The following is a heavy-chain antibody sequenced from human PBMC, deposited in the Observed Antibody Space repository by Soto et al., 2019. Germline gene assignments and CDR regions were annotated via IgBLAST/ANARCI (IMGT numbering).Heavy chain of an antibody. CDR3: AKERLLGPVVVTAIDY. Sequence: SLRLSCAASGFTFDDYAMHWVRQAPGKGLEWVSGISWNSGSIGYADSVKGRFTISRDNAKNTLYLQMNSLRAEDTAVYYCAKERLLGPVVVTAIDYWGQGTLVTVSS. CDR1: GFTFDDYA. J-gene: IGHJ4*02. V-gene: IGHV3-9*01. D-gene: IGHD2-21*02. CDR2: ISWNSGSI.